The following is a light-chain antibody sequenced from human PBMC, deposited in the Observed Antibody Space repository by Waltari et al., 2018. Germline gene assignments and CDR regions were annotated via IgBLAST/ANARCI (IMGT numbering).Light chain of an antibody. Sequence: QSALTQPASVSGSPGQSITISCTGTSSGVGHNYFVSWYQHHPGKAPKLIIYEGSKRPSGISNRFSGFRAGNMASLTISVLQAEDEADYYCCSYATYSPVLLGGGTKLTVL. J-gene: IGLJ2*01. CDR2: EGS. V-gene: IGLV2-23*01. CDR1: SSGVGHNYF. CDR3: CSYATYSPVL.